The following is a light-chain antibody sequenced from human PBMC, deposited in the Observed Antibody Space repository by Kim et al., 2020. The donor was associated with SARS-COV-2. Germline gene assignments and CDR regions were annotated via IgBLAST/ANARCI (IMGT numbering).Light chain of an antibody. CDR1: QSVSSSY. V-gene: IGKV3-20*01. CDR2: GAS. J-gene: IGKJ2*03. Sequence: SPGESATLSCRASQSVSSSYLAWYQQKPGQAPRLLIYGASSMATGIPDRFSGSGSGTDFTLTISRLEPEDFAVYYCQQYGSSPPYSFGQGTKLEIK. CDR3: QQYGSSPPYS.